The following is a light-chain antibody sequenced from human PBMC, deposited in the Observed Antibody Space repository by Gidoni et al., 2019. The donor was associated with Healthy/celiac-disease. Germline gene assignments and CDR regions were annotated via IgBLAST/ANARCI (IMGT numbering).Light chain of an antibody. Sequence: SSEPPKDPAVSVALGQTVRITCQGDSLRSYYASWYQQKPGQAPVLVIYGKNNRPSGIPDRFSGSSSGNTASLTITGAQAEDEADYYCNSRDSSGNLVVFGGGTKLTVL. CDR1: SLRSYY. CDR3: NSRDSSGNLVV. J-gene: IGLJ2*01. CDR2: GKN. V-gene: IGLV3-19*01.